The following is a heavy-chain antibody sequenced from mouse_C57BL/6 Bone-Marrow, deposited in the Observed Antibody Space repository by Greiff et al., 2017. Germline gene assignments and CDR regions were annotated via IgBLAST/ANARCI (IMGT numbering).Heavy chain of an antibody. CDR3: ARDYDYAGAY. Sequence: QVQLQQSGAELVRPGTSVKVSCKASGYAFTNYLIEWVEQRPGQGLEWIGVINPGSGGTNYNEKFKGKATMTADKSSSTAYMQLSSLTSEDSAVYFCARDYDYAGAYWGQGTLVTVSA. CDR2: INPGSGGT. CDR1: GYAFTNYL. V-gene: IGHV1-54*01. J-gene: IGHJ3*01. D-gene: IGHD2-4*01.